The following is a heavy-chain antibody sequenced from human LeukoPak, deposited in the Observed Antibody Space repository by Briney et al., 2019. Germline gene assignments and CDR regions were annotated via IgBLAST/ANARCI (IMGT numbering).Heavy chain of an antibody. CDR3: ANHAQAMTGLDY. CDR2: SRDKGNGYTT. CDR1: GFSFSDAW. J-gene: IGHJ4*02. Sequence: GGSLRLSCAASGFSFSDAWMSWVRQIPGKGLQWVGRSRDKGNGYTTEYAASVSGRFTFSRDDSKNSLYLQMKSLKTEDTAVYYCANHAQAMTGLDYWGQGTLVTVSS. D-gene: IGHD3-9*01. V-gene: IGHV3-72*01.